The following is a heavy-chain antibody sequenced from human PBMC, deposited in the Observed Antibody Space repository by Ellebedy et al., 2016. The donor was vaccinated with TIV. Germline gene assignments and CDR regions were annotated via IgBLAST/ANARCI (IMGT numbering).Heavy chain of an antibody. CDR2: ISYDGSNK. CDR1: GFTFRSYG. J-gene: IGHJ4*02. CDR3: AKDPVTYLPGIGDY. Sequence: PGGSLRLSCEASGFTFRSYGMHWVRQAPGKGLEWVAVISYDGSNKYYGDSVKGRFTISRDNSKNTLYLQMDTLRAEDTAVYYCAKDPVTYLPGIGDYWGQGTLVTVSS. D-gene: IGHD6-13*01. V-gene: IGHV3-30*18.